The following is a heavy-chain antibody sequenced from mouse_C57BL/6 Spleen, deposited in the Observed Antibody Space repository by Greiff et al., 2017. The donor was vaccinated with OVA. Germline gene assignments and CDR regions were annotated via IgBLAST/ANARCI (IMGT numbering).Heavy chain of an antibody. CDR3: ARGRTGTGFAY. Sequence: EVKLMESGGGLVKPGGSLKLSCAASGFTFSSYAMSWVRQTPEKRLEWVATISDGGSYTYYPDNVKGRFTISRDNAKNNLYLQMSHLKSEDTAMYYCARGRTGTGFAYWGKGTLVTVSA. J-gene: IGHJ3*01. CDR1: GFTFSSYA. CDR2: ISDGGSYT. D-gene: IGHD4-1*01. V-gene: IGHV5-4*03.